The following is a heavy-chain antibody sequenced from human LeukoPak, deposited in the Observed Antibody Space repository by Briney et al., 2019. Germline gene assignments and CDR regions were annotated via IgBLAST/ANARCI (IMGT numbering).Heavy chain of an antibody. CDR3: AREVKWLRN. V-gene: IGHV4-34*01. J-gene: IGHJ4*02. D-gene: IGHD6-19*01. CDR2: INHSGRN. Sequence: PSETLSLTCAVYGGSFSGYYWSWIRQPPGKGLEWIGEINHSGRNNYNPSLKSRVTISVDTSKNQFSLKLSSVTAADTAVYYCAREVKWLRNWGQGTLVTVSS. CDR1: GGSFSGYY.